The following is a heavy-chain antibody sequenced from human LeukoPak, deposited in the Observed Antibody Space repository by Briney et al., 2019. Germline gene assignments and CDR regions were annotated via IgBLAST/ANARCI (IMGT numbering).Heavy chain of an antibody. V-gene: IGHV4-39*07. Sequence: SEILSLTCTVSGGSIGSSSYYWGWIRQPRGKGLEWIGSIYYSGSTYYNPSLKSRVTISVDTSKNQFSLKLSSVTAADTAVYYCARRYSSSWLMEVNWFDPWGQGTLVTVSS. CDR3: ARRYSSSWLMEVNWFDP. J-gene: IGHJ5*02. D-gene: IGHD6-13*01. CDR2: IYYSGST. CDR1: GGSIGSSSYY.